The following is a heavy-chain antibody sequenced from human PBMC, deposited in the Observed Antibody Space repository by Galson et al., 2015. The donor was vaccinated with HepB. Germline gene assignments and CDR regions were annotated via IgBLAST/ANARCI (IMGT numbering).Heavy chain of an antibody. J-gene: IGHJ4*02. V-gene: IGHV1-2*06. CDR3: ARDDILTGYYITDFHY. CDR2: INPNSGGT. Sequence: SVKVSCKASGYTFTGYYMHWVRQAPGQGLEWMGRINPNSGGTNYAQKFQGRVTMTRDTSISTAYMELSRLRSDDTAVYYCARDDILTGYYITDFHYWGQGTLVTVAS. D-gene: IGHD3-9*01. CDR1: GYTFTGYY.